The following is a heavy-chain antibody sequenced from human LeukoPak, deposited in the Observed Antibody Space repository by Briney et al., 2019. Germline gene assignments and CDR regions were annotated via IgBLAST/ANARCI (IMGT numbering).Heavy chain of an antibody. CDR1: GYTFTSYY. CDR3: ASGWFGELSYY. V-gene: IGHV1-46*01. J-gene: IGHJ4*02. D-gene: IGHD3-10*01. Sequence: GASVKVSCXASGYTFTSYYMHWVRQAPGQGLEWMGIINPSGGSTSYAQKFQGRVTMTRDTSTSTVYMELSSLRSEDTAVYYCASGWFGELSYYWGQGTLVTVSS. CDR2: INPSGGST.